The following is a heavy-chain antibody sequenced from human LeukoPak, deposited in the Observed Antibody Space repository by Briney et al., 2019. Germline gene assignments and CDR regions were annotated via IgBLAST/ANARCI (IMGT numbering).Heavy chain of an antibody. D-gene: IGHD3-9*01. CDR3: ARGTGYSTFDY. CDR1: GGSISSYY. Sequence: SETLSLTCTVSGGSISSYYWSWIRQPPGKGLEWIGYIYYSGSTNYNPSLKSRVTISVDTSKNQFSLKLSSVTAADTAVYYCARGTGYSTFDYWGQGTLVTVSS. V-gene: IGHV4-59*01. J-gene: IGHJ4*02. CDR2: IYYSGST.